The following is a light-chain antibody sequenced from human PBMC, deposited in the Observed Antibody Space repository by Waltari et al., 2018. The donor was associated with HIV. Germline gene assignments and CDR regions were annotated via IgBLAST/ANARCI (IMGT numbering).Light chain of an antibody. Sequence: QSVLTQPPSVSEAPRQRVTLSCYGTNSNIRNNAVNWYQQLPGKAPKLLTYYANLLSSGVSDRFSGSKSGASASLAISGLQSEDEADYYCAAWDDTLNGFVFGSGTRVTVL. V-gene: IGLV1-36*01. CDR2: YAN. CDR1: NSNIRNNA. J-gene: IGLJ1*01. CDR3: AAWDDTLNGFV.